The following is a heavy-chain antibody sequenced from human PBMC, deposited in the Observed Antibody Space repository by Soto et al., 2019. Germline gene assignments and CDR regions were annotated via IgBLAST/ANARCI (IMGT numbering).Heavy chain of an antibody. CDR3: AKDLREMATIRPDY. CDR2: ISYDGIDK. D-gene: IGHD5-12*01. J-gene: IGHJ4*02. V-gene: IGHV3-30*18. Sequence: QVQLVESGGGVVQPGGSLRLSCAASGFTFSSFGIHWVRQAPGKGLEWVAVISYDGIDKNYGDSVKGRFTISRENSKNKVYLQMNRLRAEDTAVYSCAKDLREMATIRPDYWGQGILVTVSS. CDR1: GFTFSSFG.